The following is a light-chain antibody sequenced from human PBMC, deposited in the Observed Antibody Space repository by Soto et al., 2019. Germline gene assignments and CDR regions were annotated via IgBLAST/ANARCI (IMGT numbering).Light chain of an antibody. CDR1: SSDVGRYNL. J-gene: IGLJ1*01. Sequence: QSVLTQPASVSGSPGQSITISCTGTSSDVGRYNLVSWYQQHPGKAPKLMIYEGSKRPSGVPNRFSGSKSGNTASRTIPGLQAEDEADYYCCSYAGSSTYVFGNGTKVNVL. CDR2: EGS. CDR3: CSYAGSSTYV. V-gene: IGLV2-23*01.